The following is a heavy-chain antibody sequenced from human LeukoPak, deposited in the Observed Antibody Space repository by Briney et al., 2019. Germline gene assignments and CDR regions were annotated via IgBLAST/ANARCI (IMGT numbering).Heavy chain of an antibody. CDR3: ARSSYRRITMIVVPKALENWFDP. D-gene: IGHD3-22*01. Sequence: SETLSLTCTVSGGSISSSSYYWGWIRQPPGKGLEWIGSIYYSGSTYYNPSLKSRVTISVDTSKNQFSLKLSSVTAADTAVYYCARSSYRRITMIVVPKALENWFDPWGQGTLVTVSS. J-gene: IGHJ5*02. CDR1: GGSISSSSYY. CDR2: IYYSGST. V-gene: IGHV4-39*01.